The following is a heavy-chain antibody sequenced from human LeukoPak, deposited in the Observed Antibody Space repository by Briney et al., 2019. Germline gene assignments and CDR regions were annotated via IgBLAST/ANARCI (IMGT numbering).Heavy chain of an antibody. CDR3: ASMVSHNDY. V-gene: IGHV1-18*01. J-gene: IGHJ4*02. Sequence: GASVKVSCKASGGTFSSYAISWVRQAPGQGLEWMGWISAYNGNTNYAQKLQGRVTMTTDTSTSTAYMELRSLRSDDTAVYYCASMVSHNDYWGQGTLVTVSS. CDR1: GGTFSSYA. CDR2: ISAYNGNT. D-gene: IGHD2-8*01.